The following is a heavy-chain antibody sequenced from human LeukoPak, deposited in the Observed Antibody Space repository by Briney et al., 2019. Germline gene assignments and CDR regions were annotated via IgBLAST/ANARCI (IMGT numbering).Heavy chain of an antibody. CDR1: GFIFSSYA. J-gene: IGHJ3*01. CDR3: AKEGGTRGTFDV. CDR2: ISSNGGST. Sequence: GGSLRLSCSASGFIFSSYAMHWVRQAPGKGLEYVSGISSNGGSTYYADSVKGRFTISRDNAKNSLYLQMNSLRAEDTALYYCAKEGGTRGTFDVWGQGTMVTVSS. D-gene: IGHD3/OR15-3a*01. V-gene: IGHV3-64*04.